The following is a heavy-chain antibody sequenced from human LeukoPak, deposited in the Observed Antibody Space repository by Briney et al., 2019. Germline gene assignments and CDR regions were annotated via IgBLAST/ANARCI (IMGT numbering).Heavy chain of an antibody. CDR1: GYSLTSYW. J-gene: IGHJ6*02. Sequence: GESLRISCKGSGYSLTSYWISWVRQMPGKGLEWMGRIDPSDSYTNYSPSFQGHVTISADKSISTAYLQWSSLKASDTAMYYRARHTSFRYYYDSSGPDVWGQGTTVTVSS. CDR3: ARHTSFRYYYDSSGPDV. D-gene: IGHD3-22*01. V-gene: IGHV5-10-1*01. CDR2: IDPSDSYT.